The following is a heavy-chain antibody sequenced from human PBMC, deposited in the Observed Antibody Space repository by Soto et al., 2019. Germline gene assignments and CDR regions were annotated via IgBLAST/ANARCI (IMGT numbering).Heavy chain of an antibody. Sequence: QVQLVQSGAEVKKPGASVKVSCKASGYTFTSYDINWVRQATGQGLEWMGWMNPNSGNTGYAQKFQGRVTMTTNTSISTDYMELSSLRSEDTAVYYCARAHDYADYEVPYYYYGMDVWGQGTTVTVSS. CDR1: GYTFTSYD. CDR2: MNPNSGNT. CDR3: ARAHDYADYEVPYYYYGMDV. D-gene: IGHD4-17*01. V-gene: IGHV1-8*01. J-gene: IGHJ6*02.